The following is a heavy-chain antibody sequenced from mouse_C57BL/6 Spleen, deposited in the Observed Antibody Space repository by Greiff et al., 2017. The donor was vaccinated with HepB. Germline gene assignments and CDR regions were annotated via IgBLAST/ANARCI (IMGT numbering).Heavy chain of an antibody. CDR3: ARGGGSGGFAY. D-gene: IGHD1-2*01. CDR2: IYPSDSET. J-gene: IGHJ3*01. Sequence: QVQLKQPGAELVRPGSSVKLSCKASGYTFTSYWMDWVKQRPGQGLEWIGNIYPSDSETHYNQKFKDKATLTVDKSSSTAYMQLSSLTSEDSAVYYCARGGGSGGFAYWGQGTLVTVSA. CDR1: GYTFTSYW. V-gene: IGHV1-61*01.